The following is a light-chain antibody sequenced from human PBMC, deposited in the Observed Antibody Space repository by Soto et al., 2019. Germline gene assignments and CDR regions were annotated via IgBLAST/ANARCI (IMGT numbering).Light chain of an antibody. V-gene: IGKV1-27*01. CDR3: QKYNSAPPFT. Sequence: DIQMTQSPSSLSASVGDRVTITCRASQGISNYLAWYQQKPGKVPKLLIYAASTLQSGVPSRFSGSGSGTDFTLTISSLQPEDVATYHCQKYNSAPPFTFGPGTKVDIK. J-gene: IGKJ3*01. CDR1: QGISNY. CDR2: AAS.